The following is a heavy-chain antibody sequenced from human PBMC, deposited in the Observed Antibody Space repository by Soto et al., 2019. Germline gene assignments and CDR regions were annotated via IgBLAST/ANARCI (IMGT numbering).Heavy chain of an antibody. CDR2: IDPSDSYT. CDR3: ATSYTAMVGAVDY. Sequence: GESLKISCKGSGYSFTSYWISWVRQMPGKGLEWMGRIDPSDSYTNYSPSFQGHVTISADKSISTAYLQWSSLKASDTAMYYCATSYTAMVGAVDYWGQGTLVTVS. V-gene: IGHV5-10-1*01. CDR1: GYSFTSYW. J-gene: IGHJ4*02. D-gene: IGHD5-18*01.